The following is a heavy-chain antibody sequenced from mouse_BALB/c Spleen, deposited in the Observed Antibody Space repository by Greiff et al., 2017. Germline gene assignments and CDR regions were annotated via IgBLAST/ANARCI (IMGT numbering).Heavy chain of an antibody. Sequence: EVKLMESGPGLVKPSQSLSLTCSVTGYSITSGYYWNWIRQFPGNKLEWMGYISYDGSNNYNPSLKNRISITRDTSKNQFFLKLNSVTTEDTATYYCARDPYGNSYWGQGTLVTVSA. CDR2: ISYDGSN. D-gene: IGHD2-1*01. V-gene: IGHV3-6*02. CDR3: ARDPYGNSY. J-gene: IGHJ3*01. CDR1: GYSITSGYY.